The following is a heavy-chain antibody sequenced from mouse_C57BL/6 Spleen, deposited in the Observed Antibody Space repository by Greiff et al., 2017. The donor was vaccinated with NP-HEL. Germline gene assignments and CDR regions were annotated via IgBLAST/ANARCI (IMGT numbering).Heavy chain of an antibody. J-gene: IGHJ3*01. D-gene: IGHD2-3*01. V-gene: IGHV1-69*01. CDR2: IDPSDSYT. CDR3: GIYDGYYDAY. Sequence: QVQLQQPGAELVMPGASVKLSCKASGYTFTSYWMHWVKQRPGQGLEWIGEIDPSDSYTNYNQKFKGKSTLTVDKSSSTAYMQLSSLTSEDSAVYYCGIYDGYYDAYWGQGTLVTVSA. CDR1: GYTFTSYW.